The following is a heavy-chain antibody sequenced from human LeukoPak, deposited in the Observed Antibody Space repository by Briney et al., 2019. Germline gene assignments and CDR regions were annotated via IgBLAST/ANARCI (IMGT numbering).Heavy chain of an antibody. CDR1: GFTFSIYA. J-gene: IGHJ4*02. V-gene: IGHV3-23*01. D-gene: IGHD3-22*01. Sequence: GGSLRLSCAASGFTFSIYAMSWVRQAPGKGLEWVSAFSGSGGSTYYADSVKGRFTISRDNSKNTLYLQMNSLKTEDTAVYYCTTYYDSDYWGQGTLVTVSS. CDR3: TTYYDSDY. CDR2: FSGSGGST.